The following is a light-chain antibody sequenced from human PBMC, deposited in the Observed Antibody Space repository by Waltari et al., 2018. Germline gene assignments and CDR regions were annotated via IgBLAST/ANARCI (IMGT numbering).Light chain of an antibody. CDR2: DFT. Sequence: QSALTQPRPVSGSPGQSVPISCAGTSRDVGGYHHVSLYQQHPGKAPKLMIYDFTKRPSGVPDRFSGSKSGNTASLTISGLQAEDEADYSCCSYAGSYTFVFGTGTKVTVL. J-gene: IGLJ1*01. CDR1: SRDVGGYHH. V-gene: IGLV2-11*01. CDR3: CSYAGSYTFV.